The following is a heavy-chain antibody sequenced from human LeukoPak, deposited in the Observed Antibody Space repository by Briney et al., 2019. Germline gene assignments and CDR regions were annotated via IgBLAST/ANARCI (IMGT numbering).Heavy chain of an antibody. D-gene: IGHD3-22*01. J-gene: IGHJ4*02. CDR2: IYYSGSS. V-gene: IGHV4-31*03. Sequence: SETLSLTCTVSGGSISSGGYYWSWIRQHPGKGLEWIGYIYYSGSSYYTPSLKSRVTISVDTSKNQFSLKLSSVTAADTAVYYCARGPPLRYYDSSGYDYWGQGTLVTVSS. CDR1: GGSISSGGYY. CDR3: ARGPPLRYYDSSGYDY.